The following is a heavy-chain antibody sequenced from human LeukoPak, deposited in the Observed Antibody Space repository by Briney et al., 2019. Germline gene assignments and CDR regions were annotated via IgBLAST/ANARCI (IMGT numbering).Heavy chain of an antibody. CDR3: ARGGAYHYDFWSGPFVRWFDP. J-gene: IGHJ5*02. D-gene: IGHD3-3*01. Sequence: SETLSLTCTVSGGSISSGGYYWSWIRQHPGKGLEWIGYIYYSGSTYYNPSLKSRVTISVDTSKNQFSLKLSSVTAADTAVYYCARGGAYHYDFWSGPFVRWFDPWGQGTLVTVSS. CDR1: GGSISSGGYY. V-gene: IGHV4-31*03. CDR2: IYYSGST.